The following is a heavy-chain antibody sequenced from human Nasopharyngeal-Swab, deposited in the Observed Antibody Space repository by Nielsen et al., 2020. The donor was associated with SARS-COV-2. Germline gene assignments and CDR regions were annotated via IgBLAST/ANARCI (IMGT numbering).Heavy chain of an antibody. CDR1: GYTFSTYG. D-gene: IGHD3-9*01. Sequence: ASVKVSCKASGYTFSTYGVTWVRQAPGHGPEWMGWISAYNGNTNYAQMFQGRVTMTTDTSTDTTYMELRSLTSDDTAVYYCARDPITTYGTLTVYSLTYWGQGTLVTVSS. CDR2: ISAYNGNT. V-gene: IGHV1-18*01. CDR3: ARDPITTYGTLTVYSLTY. J-gene: IGHJ4*02.